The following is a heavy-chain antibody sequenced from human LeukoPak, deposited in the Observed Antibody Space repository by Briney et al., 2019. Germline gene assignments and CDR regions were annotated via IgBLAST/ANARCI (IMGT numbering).Heavy chain of an antibody. D-gene: IGHD2-15*01. J-gene: IGHJ4*02. CDR3: ASRLLGSAIDY. V-gene: IGHV1-69*04. CDR2: IIPILGIA. CDR1: GGTFSSYA. Sequence: ASVKVSCKASGGTFSSYAISWVRQAPGQGLEWMGRIIPILGIANYAQKFQGRVTITADKSTSTAYMELSSLRSEDTAVYYCASRLLGSAIDYWGQGTLVTVSS.